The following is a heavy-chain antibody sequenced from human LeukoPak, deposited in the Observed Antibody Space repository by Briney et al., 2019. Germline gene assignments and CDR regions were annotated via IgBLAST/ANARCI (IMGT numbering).Heavy chain of an antibody. Sequence: PGGSLRLSCAASGFTFSSYSMNWVRQAPGKGLEWVSYISSSSSTIYYADSVKGRFTISRDNAKNSLYLQMNSLRAEDTAVYYCARDDPPGSGPHAFDIWGQGTMVTVSS. J-gene: IGHJ3*02. V-gene: IGHV3-48*04. CDR2: ISSSSSTI. CDR3: ARDDPPGSGPHAFDI. CDR1: GFTFSSYS. D-gene: IGHD2-15*01.